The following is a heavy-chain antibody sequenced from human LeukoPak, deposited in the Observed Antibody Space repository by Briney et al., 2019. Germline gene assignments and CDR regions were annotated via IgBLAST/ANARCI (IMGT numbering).Heavy chain of an antibody. J-gene: IGHJ4*02. Sequence: SETLSLTCAVYGGSFSGYYWSWIRQPPGKGLEWIGEINHSGSTNYNPSLKSRVTISVDTSKNQFSLKLSSVTAADTAVYYCARRFETLFDYWGQGTLVTVSS. V-gene: IGHV4-34*01. CDR2: INHSGST. CDR1: GGSFSGYY. D-gene: IGHD3-10*01. CDR3: ARRFETLFDY.